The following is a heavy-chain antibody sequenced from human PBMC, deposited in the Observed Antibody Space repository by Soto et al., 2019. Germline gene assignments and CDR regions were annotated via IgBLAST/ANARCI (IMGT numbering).Heavy chain of an antibody. CDR1: GYTFTNFG. CDR3: ARGRDYYDSRGHWRDSDFDY. J-gene: IGHJ4*02. CDR2: ISAYNGNT. Sequence: GASVKVSCKASGYTFTNFGISWVRQAPGQGLEWMGWISAYNGNTNYAQKFQGRVTMTTDTSTSTAYMEVRSLRFDNTAVYYCARGRDYYDSRGHWRDSDFDYWGRGTLVTVSS. V-gene: IGHV1-18*01. D-gene: IGHD3-22*01.